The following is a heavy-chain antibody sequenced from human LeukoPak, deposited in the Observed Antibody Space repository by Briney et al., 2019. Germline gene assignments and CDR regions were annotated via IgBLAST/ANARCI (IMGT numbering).Heavy chain of an antibody. CDR1: GGSISSSSYY. Sequence: TLSLTCTVSGGSISSSSYYWSWIRQPAGKGLEWIGRIYTSGSTNYNPSLKSRLTMSIDTSKNQFSLKLRSVIAADAAVYYCARDWSYGDYGYWGQGTLVTVSS. V-gene: IGHV4-61*02. CDR3: ARDWSYGDYGY. D-gene: IGHD4-17*01. CDR2: IYTSGST. J-gene: IGHJ4*02.